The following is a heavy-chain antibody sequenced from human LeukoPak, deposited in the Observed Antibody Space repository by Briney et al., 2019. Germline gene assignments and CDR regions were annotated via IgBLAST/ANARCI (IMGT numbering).Heavy chain of an antibody. Sequence: ASVKVSCKASGYTFTSYGISWLRQAPGQGLEWMGWISAYNGNTNYAQKLQGRVTMTTDTSTSTAYMELMSLRSDDTAVYYCARAQSLTAPAGTFANSWGQGTLVTVSS. CDR1: GYTFTSYG. V-gene: IGHV1-18*01. CDR3: ARAQSLTAPAGTFANS. J-gene: IGHJ4*02. CDR2: ISAYNGNT. D-gene: IGHD6-13*01.